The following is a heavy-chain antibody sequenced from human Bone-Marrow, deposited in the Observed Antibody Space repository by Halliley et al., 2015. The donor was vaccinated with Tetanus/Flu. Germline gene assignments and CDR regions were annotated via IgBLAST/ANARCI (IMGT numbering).Heavy chain of an antibody. CDR2: IHHNGNT. D-gene: IGHD3-3*01. J-gene: IGHJ5*02. Sequence: KGMEWIGEIHHNGNTTSNGSLKSRVSMSVDSSGKQFSLTLISVTAADTAVYFCARGGSGGFDPWGQGTLVIVSS. V-gene: IGHV4-34*01. CDR3: ARGGSGGFDP.